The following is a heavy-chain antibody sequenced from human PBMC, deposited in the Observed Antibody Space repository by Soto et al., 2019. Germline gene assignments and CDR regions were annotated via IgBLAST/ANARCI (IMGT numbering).Heavy chain of an antibody. J-gene: IGHJ3*02. D-gene: IGHD6-19*01. V-gene: IGHV3-74*01. CDR3: AKDLYSSGWYGSFSFVAFDI. Sequence: GGSLRLSCAASGFTFSSYWMHWVRQAPGKGLVWVSRIYSDGSSITYADSVKGRFTISRDNAKNSLYLQMNSLRAEDTALYYCAKDLYSSGWYGSFSFVAFDIWGQGAMVTVSS. CDR1: GFTFSSYW. CDR2: IYSDGSSI.